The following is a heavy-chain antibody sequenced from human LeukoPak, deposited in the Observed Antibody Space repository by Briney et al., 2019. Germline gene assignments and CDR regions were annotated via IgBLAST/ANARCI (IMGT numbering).Heavy chain of an antibody. CDR1: GGSISSYY. V-gene: IGHV4-59*01. J-gene: IGHJ6*03. CDR3: ARVPSGTYYMDV. D-gene: IGHD1-1*01. CDR2: IYYSGST. Sequence: SETLSLTCTVSGGSISSYYWSWIRQPPGKGLEWIGYIYYSGSTNYNPSLKSRVTISVGTSKNQFSLKLSSVTAADTAVYYCARVPSGTYYMDVWGKGTTVTISS.